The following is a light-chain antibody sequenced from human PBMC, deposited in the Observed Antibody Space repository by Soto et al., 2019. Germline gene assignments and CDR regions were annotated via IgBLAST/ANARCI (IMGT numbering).Light chain of an antibody. V-gene: IGLV2-8*01. CDR1: SSDIGGYNF. CDR2: EVT. CDR3: CSYGGSTNPFV. Sequence: QSALTQPPSASGSPGQSVAISCTGTSSDIGGYNFVSWYQQHPGKAPKLMMFEVTRRPSGVPDRFSGSKSGNTATLVVSGLQPEEDADYYCCSYGGSTNPFVFGAGTKLTVL. J-gene: IGLJ1*01.